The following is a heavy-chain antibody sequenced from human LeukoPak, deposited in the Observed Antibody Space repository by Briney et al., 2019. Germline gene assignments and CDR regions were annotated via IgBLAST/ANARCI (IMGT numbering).Heavy chain of an antibody. CDR3: ARSVVSTYWYFDL. J-gene: IGHJ2*01. D-gene: IGHD4-23*01. CDR1: GFIFSSYW. Sequence: GGSLRLSCAASGFIFSSYWMHWVRQVPGKGLVWVSRVYTDGTTTDFADFVKGRFTVSRDNAKNTLYLQMDSLRAEDTAMYYCARSVVSTYWYFDLWGRGTLVTVSS. CDR2: VYTDGTTT. V-gene: IGHV3-74*01.